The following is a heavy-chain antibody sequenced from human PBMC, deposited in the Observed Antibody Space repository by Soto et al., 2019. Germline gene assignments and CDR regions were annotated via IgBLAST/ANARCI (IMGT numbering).Heavy chain of an antibody. CDR1: GGSISSGGYY. Sequence: SETLSLTCTVSGGSISSGGYYWSWIRQHPGKGLEWIGYIYYSGSTYYNPSLKSRVIISVDTSKNQFSLKLSSVTAADTAVYYCARALVELRYFDWQTDYYYGMDVWGQGTTVNVSS. J-gene: IGHJ6*02. CDR2: IYYSGST. D-gene: IGHD3-9*01. V-gene: IGHV4-31*03. CDR3: ARALVELRYFDWQTDYYYGMDV.